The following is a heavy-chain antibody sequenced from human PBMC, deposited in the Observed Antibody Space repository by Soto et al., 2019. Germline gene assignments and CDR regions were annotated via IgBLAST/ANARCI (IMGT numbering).Heavy chain of an antibody. Sequence: QVQLVQSGAEVKKPGSSVKVSCKASGGTFSSYTISWVRQAPGQGLEWMGRIITILGIANYAQKFQGRVTITADKTTSTDYMELSRLRSEDTAVYYCARDNEVQQAALGYYYYMDVWGKGTTVTVSS. D-gene: IGHD2-15*01. CDR3: ARDNEVQQAALGYYYYMDV. CDR2: IITILGIA. CDR1: GGTFSSYT. J-gene: IGHJ6*03. V-gene: IGHV1-69*08.